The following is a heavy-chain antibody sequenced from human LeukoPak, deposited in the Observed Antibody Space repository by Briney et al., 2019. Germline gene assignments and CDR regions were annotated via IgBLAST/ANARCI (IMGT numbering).Heavy chain of an antibody. CDR3: ARGRLPDY. J-gene: IGHJ4*02. V-gene: IGHV4-34*01. CDR1: GGSFSGYY. Sequence: SETLSLTCAVYGGSFSGYYWSWIRQPPGKGLEWIGEINHSGSTNYNPSLKSRVTISVDTSKNQFSLKLSSVTAADTAVYYCARGRLPDYWGQGTLVTVSS. D-gene: IGHD5-12*01. CDR2: INHSGST.